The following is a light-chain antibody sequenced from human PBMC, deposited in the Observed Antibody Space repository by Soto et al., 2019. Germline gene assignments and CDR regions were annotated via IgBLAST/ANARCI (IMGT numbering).Light chain of an antibody. CDR3: SSSTTSSSYV. CDR2: DVT. V-gene: IGLV2-14*01. J-gene: IGLJ1*01. Sequence: QSVLTQPASVSGSPGQSITISCTGTSSDVGGYIYVSWYQQHPGKAPKLMIYDVTSRPSGVSYRFSGSKSGNTASLTISGLQAEDEADYYCSSSTTSSSYVFGTGTKLTVL. CDR1: SSDVGGYIY.